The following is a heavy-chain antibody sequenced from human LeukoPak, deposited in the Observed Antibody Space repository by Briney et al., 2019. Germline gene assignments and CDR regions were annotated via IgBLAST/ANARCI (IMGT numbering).Heavy chain of an antibody. CDR2: IIHRGSP. Sequence: SETLSLTCAVYGGSFSGYYWSWIRQAPGKGLEWIGEIIHRGSPKYNPSLKSRVTISEHTSKNQFSLKLSSVTAADTAVYYCARRDFWSGYYNYWGQGTLVTVSS. V-gene: IGHV4-34*12. J-gene: IGHJ4*02. CDR1: GGSFSGYY. D-gene: IGHD3-3*01. CDR3: ARRDFWSGYYNY.